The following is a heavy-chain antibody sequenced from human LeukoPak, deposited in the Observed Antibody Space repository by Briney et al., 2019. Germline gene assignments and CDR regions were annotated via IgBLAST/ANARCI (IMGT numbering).Heavy chain of an antibody. CDR2: INPNSGGT. Sequence: ASVKVSCKASGYTFAGYYMHWVRQAPGQGLEWMGWINPNSGGTDYAQKFQGRVTMTRDTSISTAYMELSRLRSDDTAVYYCATAYSNYVLSYFDYWGQGTLVTVSS. CDR1: GYTFAGYY. J-gene: IGHJ4*02. V-gene: IGHV1-2*02. D-gene: IGHD4-11*01. CDR3: ATAYSNYVLSYFDY.